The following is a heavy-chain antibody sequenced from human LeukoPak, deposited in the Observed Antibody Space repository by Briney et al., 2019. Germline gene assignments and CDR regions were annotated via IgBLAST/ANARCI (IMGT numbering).Heavy chain of an antibody. J-gene: IGHJ4*02. CDR1: GFTFSNAW. CDR2: IKSKTVGGTI. Sequence: PGGSLRLSCAASGFTFSNAWMSWVRQAPGKGLEWVGRIKSKTVGGTIDYAAPVKGRFTISRDDSKNTLYLQMNSLNTEDTAVCYCTTGSRNLGGNFDYWGQGTLVTVSS. V-gene: IGHV3-15*01. CDR3: TTGSRNLGGNFDY. D-gene: IGHD4-23*01.